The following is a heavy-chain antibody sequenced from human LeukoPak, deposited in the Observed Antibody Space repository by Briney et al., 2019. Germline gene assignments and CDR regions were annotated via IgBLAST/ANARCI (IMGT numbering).Heavy chain of an antibody. CDR1: GASIDSYY. J-gene: IGHJ4*02. D-gene: IGHD3-3*01. CDR2: IYYSGST. CDR3: ARTYYDFWSGYPPVALDY. Sequence: PSETLSLTCTVSGASIDSYYWSWIRQPPGKGLEWIGYIYYSGSTNYSPSLKSRVTISVDTSKNQFSLKLSSVTAADTAVYYCARTYYDFWSGYPPVALDYWGQGTLVTVSS. V-gene: IGHV4-59*12.